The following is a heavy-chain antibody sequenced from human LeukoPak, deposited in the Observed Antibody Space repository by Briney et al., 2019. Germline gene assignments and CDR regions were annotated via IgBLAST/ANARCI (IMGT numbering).Heavy chain of an antibody. Sequence: SVKVSCKASGGTFSSYTISWVRQAPGQGLEWMGRIIPILGIANYAQKFQGRVTMTRDTSTSTVYMELSSLRSEDTAVYYCARGGVAGNGYWGQGTLVTVSS. J-gene: IGHJ4*02. CDR1: GGTFSSYT. D-gene: IGHD6-19*01. CDR2: IIPILGIA. V-gene: IGHV1-69*02. CDR3: ARGGVAGNGY.